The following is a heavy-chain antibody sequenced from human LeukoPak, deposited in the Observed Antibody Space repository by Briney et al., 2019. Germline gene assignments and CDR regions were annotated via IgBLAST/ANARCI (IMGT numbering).Heavy chain of an antibody. V-gene: IGHV3-23*01. D-gene: IGHD4-11*01. J-gene: IGHJ4*02. CDR3: AKAGDYSYFDY. Sequence: GGSLRLSCAASGFTFSSYIMSWVRQAPGKGLEWVSAISGSGSDGSTYYADSVKGRFTISRDNSKNTLYLQMNSLRAEDTAVYYCAKAGDYSYFDYWGQGTLVTVSS. CDR1: GFTFSSYI. CDR2: ISGSGSDGST.